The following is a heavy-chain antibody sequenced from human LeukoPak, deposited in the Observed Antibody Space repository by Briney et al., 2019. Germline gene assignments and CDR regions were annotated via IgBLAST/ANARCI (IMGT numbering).Heavy chain of an antibody. CDR1: GFTFSTYA. V-gene: IGHV3-23*01. J-gene: IGHJ5*02. D-gene: IGHD2-2*01. Sequence: PGGSLRLSCATSGFTFSTYAMNWVRQAPGKGLEWVSTISGSGGSTYYADSVKGRFTISRDNSKNTLYLQMNSLRVEDTAVYYYAKGSEYQLLLGWFDPWGQGTLVTVSS. CDR3: AKGSEYQLLLGWFDP. CDR2: ISGSGGST.